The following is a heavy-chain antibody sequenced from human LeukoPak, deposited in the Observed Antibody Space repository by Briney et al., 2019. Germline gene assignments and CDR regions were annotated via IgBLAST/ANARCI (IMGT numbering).Heavy chain of an antibody. V-gene: IGHV1-2*02. CDR2: IGRNSGGT. J-gene: IGHJ5*02. Sequence: ASVTVSCKASGYTFTDYYMHWVRQAPGQGLEWMEWIGRNSGGTNYEQRFQGRVTLTRASSTSTASMELTRLIPDDTAVYYCARSNIAVRRGDNWFDPWGQGTLVTVSS. CDR3: ARSNIAVRRGDNWFDP. CDR1: GYTFTDYY. D-gene: IGHD6-6*01.